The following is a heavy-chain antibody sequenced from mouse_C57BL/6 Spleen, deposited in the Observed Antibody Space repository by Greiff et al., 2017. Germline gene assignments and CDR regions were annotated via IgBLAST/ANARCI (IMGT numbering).Heavy chain of an antibody. J-gene: IGHJ3*01. V-gene: IGHV1-54*01. CDR3: ARHYDYEFAY. Sequence: VQLQQSGAELVRPGTSVKVSCKASGYAFTNYLIEWVKQRPGQGLEWIGVINPGSGGTNYNEKFKGKATLTADKSSSTAYMQLSSLTSEDSAVYCGARHYDYEFAYWGQGTLVTVSA. CDR2: INPGSGGT. D-gene: IGHD2-4*01. CDR1: GYAFTNYL.